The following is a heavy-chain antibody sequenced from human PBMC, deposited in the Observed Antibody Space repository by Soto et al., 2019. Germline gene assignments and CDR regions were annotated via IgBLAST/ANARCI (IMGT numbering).Heavy chain of an antibody. CDR1: GFTFSNST. CDR2: ITSSGSFI. D-gene: IGHD3-22*01. J-gene: IGHJ4*02. V-gene: IGHV3-21*02. CDR3: ARVPAASDRTAFYYVSKFFYFDY. Sequence: EVQLVESGGGLVKPGGSLRLSCAASGFTFSNSTMNWVRQAPGKGLEWVACITSSGSFIYYADSMKGRFTISRDDAKKSLYLQMNSLRAEDTAVYYCARVPAASDRTAFYYVSKFFYFDYWGRGTQVTVSS.